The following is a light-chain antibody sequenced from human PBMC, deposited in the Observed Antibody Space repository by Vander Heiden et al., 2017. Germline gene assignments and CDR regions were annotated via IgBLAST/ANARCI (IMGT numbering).Light chain of an antibody. CDR3: QQYAGIPWT. CDR1: QSVGSPC. CDR2: DIS. Sequence: EIVLTQSPGTLSLSPGEMPTLSCRASQSVGSPCLAWYQQKPGQAPNLLMYDISSRATGTPDRFSGSGSGTDFTLTISGLEHEDSAVYYCQQYAGIPWTFGQGTKVELK. J-gene: IGKJ1*01. V-gene: IGKV3-20*01.